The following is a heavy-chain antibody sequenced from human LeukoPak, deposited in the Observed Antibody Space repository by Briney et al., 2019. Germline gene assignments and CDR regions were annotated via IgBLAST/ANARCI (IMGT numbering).Heavy chain of an antibody. Sequence: SQTLPLTCAISVDSVSSNSAAWNWIRQSPSRGLEWLGRTYYRSKWFNDYALSVKSRITINADTSKNQFSLQLNSVTPEDTAVYYCARDRGFSYATWFDPWGQGSLVTVSS. CDR1: VDSVSSNSAA. J-gene: IGHJ5*02. D-gene: IGHD5-18*01. V-gene: IGHV6-1*01. CDR2: TYYRSKWFN. CDR3: ARDRGFSYATWFDP.